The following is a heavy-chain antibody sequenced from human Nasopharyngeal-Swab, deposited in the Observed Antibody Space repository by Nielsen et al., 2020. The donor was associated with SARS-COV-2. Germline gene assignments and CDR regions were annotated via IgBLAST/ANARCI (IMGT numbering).Heavy chain of an antibody. V-gene: IGHV3-66*01. D-gene: IGHD6-19*01. CDR2: FYRGGST. J-gene: IGHJ5*01. Sequence: GGSLRLSCAASGFTASRKYMTWARQAPGKGLEWVSVFYRGGSTYYAESVKGRFTISRDISKNTLVLQMNSLRVEDTTVYYCATSDWYSFVDSWGQGTLVTVSS. CDR3: ATSDWYSFVDS. CDR1: GFTASRKY.